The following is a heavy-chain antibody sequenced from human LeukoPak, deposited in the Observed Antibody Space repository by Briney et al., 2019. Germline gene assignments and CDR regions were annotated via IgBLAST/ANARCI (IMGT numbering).Heavy chain of an antibody. CDR2: ISGDGSSI. Sequence: GGSLRLSCVGSEFTFSSYYMHWVRQVPGKGLVWVSRISGDGSSIFYADSVKGRFTISRDNAKNSLYVQMNSLRADDSAVYYCARSNSGVFIQWGRGTLVTVSS. J-gene: IGHJ4*02. V-gene: IGHV3-74*01. CDR1: EFTFSSYY. D-gene: IGHD2-15*01. CDR3: ARSNSGVFIQ.